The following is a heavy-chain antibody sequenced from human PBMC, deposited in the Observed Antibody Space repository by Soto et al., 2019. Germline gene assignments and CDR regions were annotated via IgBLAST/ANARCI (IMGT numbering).Heavy chain of an antibody. Sequence: EVQLLESGGGLVQPGGSLRLSCAASGFTFSSYAMSWVRQAPGKGLEWVSAISGSGGSTYYADSVKGRFTISRDNSKNTRYRQMNSLRAEDTAVYYCAKTPAKLELLYAFDIWGQGTMVTVSS. CDR3: AKTPAKLELLYAFDI. J-gene: IGHJ3*02. CDR2: ISGSGGST. D-gene: IGHD1-7*01. V-gene: IGHV3-23*01. CDR1: GFTFSSYA.